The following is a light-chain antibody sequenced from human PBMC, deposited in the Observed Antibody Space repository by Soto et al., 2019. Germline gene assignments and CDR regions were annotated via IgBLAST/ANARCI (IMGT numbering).Light chain of an antibody. Sequence: QSALTQPASVSGSPGQSITISCTGTSSDVGAYNYVSWYQQHPGKVPKLIIYDVINRPSGVSSRFSGSKSVNTASLTISGLHAEDEADYYCTSYTSSVTLVFGGGTQLTVL. CDR3: TSYTSSVTLV. CDR1: SSDVGAYNY. V-gene: IGLV2-14*01. CDR2: DVI. J-gene: IGLJ3*02.